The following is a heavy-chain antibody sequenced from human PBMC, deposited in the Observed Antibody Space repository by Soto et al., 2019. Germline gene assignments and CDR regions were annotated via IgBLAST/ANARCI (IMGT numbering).Heavy chain of an antibody. CDR3: ARYYDILTGYYSAWWFDP. CDR1: GDRVSSNSAA. CDR2: TYYRSKWYN. Sequence: QTLSLTCAISGDRVSSNSAAWNWIRQSPSRGLEWLGRTYYRSKWYNDYAVSVKSRITINPDTSKDQFSLQLNSVTPEDTAVYYRARYYDILTGYYSAWWFDPWGQGTLVTVSS. J-gene: IGHJ5*02. V-gene: IGHV6-1*01. D-gene: IGHD3-9*01.